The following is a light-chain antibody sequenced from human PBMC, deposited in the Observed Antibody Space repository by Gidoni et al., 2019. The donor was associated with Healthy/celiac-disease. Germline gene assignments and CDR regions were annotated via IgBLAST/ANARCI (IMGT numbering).Light chain of an antibody. CDR2: AAF. Sequence: DIQMTQSPSSLSASVGDRVTITCWASQSISTYLNWFQQKPGKAPKLLTYAAFSLQSGVPSRFSGSGSGTDFTLTISRLQPEDFATYYCQQSSSTPHTFGQGTKLEIK. V-gene: IGKV1-39*01. CDR1: QSISTY. CDR3: QQSSSTPHT. J-gene: IGKJ2*01.